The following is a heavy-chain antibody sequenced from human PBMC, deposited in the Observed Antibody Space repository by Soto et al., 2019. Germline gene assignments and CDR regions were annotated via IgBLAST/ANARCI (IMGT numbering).Heavy chain of an antibody. CDR1: GYTFTSYA. D-gene: IGHD3-10*01. CDR3: ARHLGFGLSDY. V-gene: IGHV1-3*01. Sequence: QVQLVQSGAEVKKPGASVKVSCKASGYTFTSYAMHWVRQAPGQRLEWMGWINAGNGNTKYSQKFQGRVTITRDTSASTAYMELSSLRTEDTAVYYCARHLGFGLSDYWGQGTLVTVSP. J-gene: IGHJ4*02. CDR2: INAGNGNT.